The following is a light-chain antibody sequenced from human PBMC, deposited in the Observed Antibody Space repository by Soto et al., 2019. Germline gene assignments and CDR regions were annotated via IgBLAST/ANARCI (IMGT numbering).Light chain of an antibody. CDR2: DNH. CDR3: GTWDSNLRIVV. CDR1: TSNIGNNY. J-gene: IGLJ2*01. Sequence: QAVVTQPPSVSAAPRQKVTISCSGSTSNIGNNYVSWFQQLPGTAPKLLIYDNHKRPSGIPDRFSASKSGTSATLAITGLQTGDEADYHCGTWDSNLRIVVFGGGTKLTVL. V-gene: IGLV1-51*01.